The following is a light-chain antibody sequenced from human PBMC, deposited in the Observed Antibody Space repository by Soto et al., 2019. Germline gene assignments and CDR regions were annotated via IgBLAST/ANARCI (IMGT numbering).Light chain of an antibody. V-gene: IGKV1-5*03. Sequence: DIQMTQSPSTLSASVGDRVTITCRASQTISRWLAWHQQKPGKAPKVLIYKASSLESGVPSRFSGSVTGTEFNLHISSLQPDDFATYYCPQYNSYPLTFGGGTKVELK. CDR1: QTISRW. J-gene: IGKJ4*01. CDR3: PQYNSYPLT. CDR2: KAS.